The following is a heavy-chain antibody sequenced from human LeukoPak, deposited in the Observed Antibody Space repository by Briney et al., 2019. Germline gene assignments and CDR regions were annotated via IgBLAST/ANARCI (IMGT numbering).Heavy chain of an antibody. CDR1: GFTFSSYG. V-gene: IGHV3-33*01. CDR2: IWYDGSNK. CDR3: VRVKGYGSGNSQLDP. Sequence: PGRSLRLSCAASGFTFSSYGVHWVRQAPGKGLEWVAVIWYDGSNKYYADSVKGRFTISRDNSKNTLYLQMNSLRAEDTAVYYCVRVKGYGSGNSQLDPWGQGTLVSVSS. J-gene: IGHJ5*02. D-gene: IGHD3-10*01.